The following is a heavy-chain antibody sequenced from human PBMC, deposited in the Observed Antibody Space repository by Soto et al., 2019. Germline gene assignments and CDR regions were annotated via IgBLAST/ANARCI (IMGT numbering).Heavy chain of an antibody. CDR1: GFTFSNYW. CDR3: AVAVAAPTAIGY. V-gene: IGHV3-74*01. CDR2: INSDGSRT. Sequence: EVQLVESGGGLVQPGGSLRLSCAASGFTFSNYWMHWVRQAPGKGLVWVSRINSDGSRTSYADSVKGRFTISRDNAKNTLYLQMNSLRAEDTAVYSCAVAVAAPTAIGYWGQGTLVTVSS. D-gene: IGHD6-19*01. J-gene: IGHJ4*02.